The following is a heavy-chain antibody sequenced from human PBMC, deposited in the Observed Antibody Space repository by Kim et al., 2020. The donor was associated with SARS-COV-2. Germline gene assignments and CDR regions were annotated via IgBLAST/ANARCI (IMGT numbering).Heavy chain of an antibody. J-gene: IGHJ6*02. CDR2: IGTAGDP. CDR3: VRGLGGMDV. D-gene: IGHD3-10*01. CDR1: GFTFSSYD. Sequence: GGSLRLSCAASGFTFSSYDMHWVRQATGKGLEWVSAIGTAGDPYYPGSVKGRLTISRENAKNSLYLHMNSLRVGDTAVYYCVRGLGGMDVWGQGTTVTVSS. V-gene: IGHV3-13*05.